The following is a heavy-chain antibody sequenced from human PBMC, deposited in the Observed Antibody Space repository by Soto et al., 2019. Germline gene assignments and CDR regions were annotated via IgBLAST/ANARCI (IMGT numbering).Heavy chain of an antibody. D-gene: IGHD4-4*01. J-gene: IGHJ5*02. CDR1: GGSISSYY. Sequence: PSETLSLTCTVSGGSISSYYWSWIRQPPGKGLEWIGYIYYSGSTNYNPSLKSRVTISVDTSKNQFSLKLSSVTAADTAVYYCARSETTGTLNWFDPWGQGTLVT. V-gene: IGHV4-59*01. CDR2: IYYSGST. CDR3: ARSETTGTLNWFDP.